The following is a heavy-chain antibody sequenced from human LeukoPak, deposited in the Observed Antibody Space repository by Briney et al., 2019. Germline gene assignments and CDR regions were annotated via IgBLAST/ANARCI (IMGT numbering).Heavy chain of an antibody. J-gene: IGHJ4*02. CDR2: ISYDGSNK. Sequence: PGGALRLSCSASGFTFSSYAMHWVRQAPARGLEWVAVISYDGSNKYYADSVRGRFTISRDNSKNTLYLQMNSLRAEDTAVYYSARDGEAAYSSSGAGGYSFDSWGQGTLVTVSS. CDR3: ARDGEAAYSSSGAGGYSFDS. D-gene: IGHD6-6*01. CDR1: GFTFSSYA. V-gene: IGHV3-30-3*01.